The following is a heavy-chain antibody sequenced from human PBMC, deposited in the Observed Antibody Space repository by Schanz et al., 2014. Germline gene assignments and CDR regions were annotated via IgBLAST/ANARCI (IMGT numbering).Heavy chain of an antibody. J-gene: IGHJ4*02. CDR3: ASSGAGYSSSWDFDY. Sequence: QVQLVQSEAEVKKPGSSVKVSCKASGGTFSSYTISWVRQAPGQGLEWMGRIIPILGIVNYAQRFQDRVRITADKSTSTAYMELSSLRSDDTAVYYCASSGAGYSSSWDFDYWGQGTLVTVSS. D-gene: IGHD6-13*01. CDR1: GGTFSSYT. CDR2: IIPILGIV. V-gene: IGHV1-69*02.